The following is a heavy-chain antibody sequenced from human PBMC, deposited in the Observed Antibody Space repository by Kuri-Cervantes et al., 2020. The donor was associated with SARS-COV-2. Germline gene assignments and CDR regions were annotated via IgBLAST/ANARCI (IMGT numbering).Heavy chain of an antibody. J-gene: IGHJ3*02. CDR1: GYTFTSYA. D-gene: IGHD3-3*01. V-gene: IGHV1-3*02. CDR2: SNAGNGNT. Sequence: ASVKVSCKASGYTFTSYAMHWVRQAPGQRLEWMGWSNAGNGNTKYSQEFQGRVTITRDTSASTAYMELSSLRSDDTAVYYCARSIFGGSRDAFDIWGQGTMVTVSS. CDR3: ARSIFGGSRDAFDI.